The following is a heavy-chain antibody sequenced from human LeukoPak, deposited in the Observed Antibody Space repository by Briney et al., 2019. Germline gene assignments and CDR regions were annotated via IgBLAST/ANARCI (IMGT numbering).Heavy chain of an antibody. V-gene: IGHV4-59*08. CDR3: ARFDSSGYYHYFDY. D-gene: IGHD3-22*01. CDR1: GGSISSYY. J-gene: IGHJ4*02. Sequence: SETLSLTCTVSGGSISSYYWSWIRQPPGKGLEWVGYVYYSGSTKYNPSLNSRVTISVDTSKNQFSLKLTSMTAADTAVYYCARFDSSGYYHYFDYWGQGTLVTVSS. CDR2: VYYSGST.